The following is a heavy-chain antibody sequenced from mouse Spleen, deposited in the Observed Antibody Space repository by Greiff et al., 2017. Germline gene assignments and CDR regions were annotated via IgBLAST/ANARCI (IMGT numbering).Heavy chain of an antibody. Sequence: EVMLVESGGGLVQSGRSLRLSCATSGFTFSDFYMEWVRQAPGKGLEWIAASRNKANDYTTEYSASVKGRFIVSRDTSQSILYLQMNALRAEDTAIYYCARDDPYGGPFFAYWGQGTLVTVSA. CDR3: ARDDPYGGPFFAY. CDR2: SRNKANDYTT. J-gene: IGHJ3*01. V-gene: IGHV7-1*01. D-gene: IGHD1-1*02. CDR1: GFTFSDFY.